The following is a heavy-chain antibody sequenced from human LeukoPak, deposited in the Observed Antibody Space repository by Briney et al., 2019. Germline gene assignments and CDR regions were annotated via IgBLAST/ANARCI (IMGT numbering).Heavy chain of an antibody. V-gene: IGHV4-34*01. Sequence: SETLSLTCAVYGGSFRGYYWSGIRQPPGKGLEWIGEINHSGSTNYNPSLKSRVTISVDTSKNQFSLKLSSVTAADTAVYYCARVAGSYWGQGTLVTVSS. CDR1: GGSFRGYY. J-gene: IGHJ4*02. CDR3: ARVAGSY. CDR2: INHSGST. D-gene: IGHD3-10*01.